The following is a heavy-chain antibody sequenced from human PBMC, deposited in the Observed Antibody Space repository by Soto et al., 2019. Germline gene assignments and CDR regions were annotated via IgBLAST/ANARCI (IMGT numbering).Heavy chain of an antibody. V-gene: IGHV1-2*04. CDR1: GYTFTDYY. Sequence: ASVKVSCEASGYTFTDYYMHWVRQAPGQGLEWMGWVNPNSGDTRYAQKFQGCVTVTRDTSISTAYMELSRLSSDDTAIYFCAREIAVTGTKAFDIWGQGTMVTVSS. J-gene: IGHJ3*02. CDR2: VNPNSGDT. CDR3: AREIAVTGTKAFDI. D-gene: IGHD6-19*01.